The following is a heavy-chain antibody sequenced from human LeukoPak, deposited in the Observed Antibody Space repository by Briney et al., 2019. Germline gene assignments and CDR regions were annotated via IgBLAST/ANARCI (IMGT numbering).Heavy chain of an antibody. Sequence: GGSLRLSCAASGSTFRSHTMNWVRQAPGKGLEWVSSISTSGSHIYFPDSVKGRFTISRDNSKNSLYLQMNSLRAEDTAVYYCARDLSVAAGGREVFMPGGQGTLVTVSS. CDR2: ISTSGSHI. D-gene: IGHD6-13*01. V-gene: IGHV3-21*06. CDR1: GSTFRSHT. J-gene: IGHJ5*02. CDR3: ARDLSVAAGGREVFMP.